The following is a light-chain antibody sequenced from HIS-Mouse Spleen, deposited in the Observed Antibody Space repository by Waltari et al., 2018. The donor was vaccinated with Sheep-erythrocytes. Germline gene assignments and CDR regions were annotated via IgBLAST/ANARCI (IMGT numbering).Light chain of an antibody. J-gene: IGLJ1*01. CDR1: SSAVGGXXX. Sequence: QSALTQPRSVSGSPGQSVTIPCTGTSSAVGGXXXVPRYQQHPGKAPKLMIYDVSKRPSGVPDRFSGSKSGNTASLTISGLQAEDEADYYCCSYAGSYNHVFATGTKVTVL. CDR3: CSYAGSYNHV. V-gene: IGLV2-11*01. CDR2: DVS.